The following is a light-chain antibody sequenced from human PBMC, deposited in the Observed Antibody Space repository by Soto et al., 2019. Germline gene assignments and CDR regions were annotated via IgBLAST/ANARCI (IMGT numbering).Light chain of an antibody. CDR2: DVS. J-gene: IGLJ1*01. CDR1: SSDVGGYNY. Sequence: QSALTQPASVSGSXGQSXXXSCTGTSSDVGGYNYVSWYQQHPGKAPKLMIYDVSNRPSGVSNRFSGSKSGNTASLTISGLQAEDEADYYCSSYTSSSLHVFGTGTKLTVL. CDR3: SSYTSSSLHV. V-gene: IGLV2-14*01.